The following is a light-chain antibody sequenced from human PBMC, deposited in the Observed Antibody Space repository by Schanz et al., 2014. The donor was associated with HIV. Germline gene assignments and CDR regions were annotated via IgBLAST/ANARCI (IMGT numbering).Light chain of an antibody. V-gene: IGKV1-5*03. J-gene: IGKJ5*01. CDR2: KAS. CDR3: QQYHSFPLT. Sequence: DIQMTQSPSTLSASVGDRVTITCRASQSISSWLAWYQQKPGKAPKLLIYKASSLESGVPSRFSGSGSGTEFTLTISSLQPDDFASYFYCQQYHSFPLTFGQGTRLEI. CDR1: QSISSW.